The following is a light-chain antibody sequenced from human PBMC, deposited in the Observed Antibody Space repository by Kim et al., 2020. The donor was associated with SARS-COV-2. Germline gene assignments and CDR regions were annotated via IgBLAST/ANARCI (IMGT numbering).Light chain of an antibody. Sequence: ASVGDRVTITCRASQGISSNVAWYQQKPGDVPKLLIHDASALLSGVPSRFSGSGSGTDFTLTISSLQPEDVATYYCQKYNGAPWTFGQGTKVDIK. J-gene: IGKJ1*01. V-gene: IGKV1-27*01. CDR3: QKYNGAPWT. CDR1: QGISSN. CDR2: DAS.